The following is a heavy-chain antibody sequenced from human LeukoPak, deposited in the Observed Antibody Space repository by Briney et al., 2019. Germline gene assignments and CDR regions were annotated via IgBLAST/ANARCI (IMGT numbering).Heavy chain of an antibody. V-gene: IGHV3-48*03. CDR3: ARDQWVGDNLTGYYPASGFDY. D-gene: IGHD3-9*01. CDR1: GFTFSSYG. Sequence: GGSLRLPCAASGFTFSSYGMNWVRQAPGKGLEWVSYISSSGSTKYYADSVKGRFTISRDNAKNSLYLQMNSLRAEDTAVYYCARDQWVGDNLTGYYPASGFDYWGQGTLVTVSS. J-gene: IGHJ4*02. CDR2: ISSSGSTK.